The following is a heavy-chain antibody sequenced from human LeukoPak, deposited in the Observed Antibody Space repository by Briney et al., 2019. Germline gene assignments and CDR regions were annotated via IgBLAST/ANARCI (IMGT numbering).Heavy chain of an antibody. D-gene: IGHD3-22*01. CDR3: ARVLSTGFHYDY. V-gene: IGHV3-23*01. J-gene: IGHJ4*02. CDR1: GFTFSSLA. CDR2: ISGSGDAT. Sequence: GGSLRLSCTASGFTFSSLAMHWVRQAPGKGLEWVSGISGSGDATYYADSVRGRFTVSRDNSKNTLYLQMSSLRAEDTALYFCARVLSTGFHYDYWGPGTLVTVSS.